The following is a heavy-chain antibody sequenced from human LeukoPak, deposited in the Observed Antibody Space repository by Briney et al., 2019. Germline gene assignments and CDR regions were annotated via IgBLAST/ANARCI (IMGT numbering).Heavy chain of an antibody. Sequence: SQTLSLTCAISGDSVSSNSTAWNWIRQSPSRGLEWLGRTYYRSKWYNDYAVSVKSRITINPDTSKNQFSLQLNSVTPEDAAVYYCARDRYDYIWGSYRRSGAFDIWGQGTMVTVSS. CDR2: TYYRSKWYN. J-gene: IGHJ3*02. CDR3: ARDRYDYIWGSYRRSGAFDI. V-gene: IGHV6-1*01. CDR1: GDSVSSNSTA. D-gene: IGHD3-16*02.